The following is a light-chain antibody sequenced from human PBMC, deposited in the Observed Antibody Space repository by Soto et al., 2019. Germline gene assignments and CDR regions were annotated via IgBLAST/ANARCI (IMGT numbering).Light chain of an antibody. J-gene: IGKJ2*01. Sequence: EIVLTQSPGTLSLSPGERATLSCRASQSVSSSYLAWYQQKPGQAPRLLIYDASSRATGIPDRFSGSGSGIDFTLTIRRLEPEDFAVYYCQQYGSSTGYTFGQGTKLEIK. CDR2: DAS. CDR3: QQYGSSTGYT. V-gene: IGKV3-20*01. CDR1: QSVSSSY.